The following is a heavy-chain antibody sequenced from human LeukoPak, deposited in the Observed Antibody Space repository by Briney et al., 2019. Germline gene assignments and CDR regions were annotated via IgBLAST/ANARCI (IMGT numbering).Heavy chain of an antibody. Sequence: QPGGSLRLSCAASGFTFSSYGMHWVRQAPGKGLEWVAVIWYDGSNKYYAYSVKGRFTISRDNSKNTLYLQMNSLRAEDTAVYYCARDPGYYYDSSGYPDYWGQGTLVTVSS. CDR2: IWYDGSNK. V-gene: IGHV3-33*01. CDR3: ARDPGYYYDSSGYPDY. CDR1: GFTFSSYG. J-gene: IGHJ4*02. D-gene: IGHD3-22*01.